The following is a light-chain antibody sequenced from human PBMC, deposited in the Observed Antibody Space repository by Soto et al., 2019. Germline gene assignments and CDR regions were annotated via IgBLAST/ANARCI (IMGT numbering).Light chain of an antibody. V-gene: IGLV2-23*01. CDR1: SSDIGSFTL. CDR2: EDT. J-gene: IGLJ3*02. CDR3: CSYAGSSTWV. Sequence: QSALTQPASVSGSPGQSITISCTGTSSDIGSFTLVSWYQHHPGKAPKLMIHEDTKRPSGVSARFSGSKSGITASLTLSGLQAEDEADYYCCSYAGSSTWVFGGGTKLTVL.